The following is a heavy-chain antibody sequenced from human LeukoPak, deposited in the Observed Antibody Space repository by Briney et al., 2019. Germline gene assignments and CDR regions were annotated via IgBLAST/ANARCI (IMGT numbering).Heavy chain of an antibody. V-gene: IGHV1-69-2*01. J-gene: IGHJ4*02. Sequence: ASVKVSCKASGGTFSSYTISWVRQAPGQGLEWMGLVDPEDGETIYAEKFQGRVTITADTSTDTAYMELSSLRSEDTAVYYCATDRDSGSYYAFDYWGQGTLVTVSS. D-gene: IGHD1-26*01. CDR3: ATDRDSGSYYAFDY. CDR1: GGTFSSYT. CDR2: VDPEDGET.